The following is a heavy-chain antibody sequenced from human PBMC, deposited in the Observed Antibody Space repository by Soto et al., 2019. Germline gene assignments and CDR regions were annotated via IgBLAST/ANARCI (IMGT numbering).Heavy chain of an antibody. CDR1: GFTFSDHY. J-gene: IGHJ4*02. CDR3: TRAPKVGARTHFDS. V-gene: IGHV3-72*01. CDR2: SRNKANSYSI. Sequence: EVQLVESGGGLVQPAGSLRLSCAASGFTFSDHYIDWVRQAPGKGLEWVGRSRNKANSYSIEYAASVKGRFTISRDDSKNSVYLQMSNLRTEDTAVYYCTRAPKVGARTHFDSWGQGTLVTVSS.